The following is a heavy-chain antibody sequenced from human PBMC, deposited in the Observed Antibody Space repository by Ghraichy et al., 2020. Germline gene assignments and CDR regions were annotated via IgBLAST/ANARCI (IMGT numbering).Heavy chain of an antibody. J-gene: IGHJ6*02. V-gene: IGHV3-33*01. D-gene: IGHD3-10*01. CDR2: IWYYGSNK. Sequence: GGSLRLSCAASGFTFSSYGMHWVRQAPGKGLEWVAVIWYYGSNKYYADSVKGRFTISRDNSKNTLYLQMNSLRAEDTAVYYCARDRITMVRGVILYYYGMDVWGQGTTVTVSS. CDR1: GFTFSSYG. CDR3: ARDRITMVRGVILYYYGMDV.